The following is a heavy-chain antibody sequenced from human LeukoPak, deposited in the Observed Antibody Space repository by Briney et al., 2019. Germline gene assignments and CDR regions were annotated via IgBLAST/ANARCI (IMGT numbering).Heavy chain of an antibody. D-gene: IGHD3-10*01. Sequence: GASVKVSCKASGYTFTSYGISWVRQAPGQGLEWMGWMNPNSGNTGYAQKFQGRVTITRNTSISTAYMELSSLRSEDTAVYYCARARVHEDYWGQGTLVTVSS. J-gene: IGHJ4*02. CDR2: MNPNSGNT. CDR3: ARARVHEDY. V-gene: IGHV1-8*03. CDR1: GYTFTSYG.